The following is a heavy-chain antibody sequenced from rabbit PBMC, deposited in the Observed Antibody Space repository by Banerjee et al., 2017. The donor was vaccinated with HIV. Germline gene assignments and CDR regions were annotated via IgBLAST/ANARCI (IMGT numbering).Heavy chain of an antibody. J-gene: IGHJ4*01. CDR3: ARDLPGVIGWNFGW. CDR2: INAVTGKA. V-gene: IGHV1S45*01. D-gene: IGHD1-1*01. CDR1: GFSFSNKAV. Sequence: QEQLVESGGGLVKPEGSLKLSCTASGFSFSNKAVMCWVRQAPGKGLEWIACINAVTGKAVYASWAKGRFTFPKTSSTTVTLQMTSLTAADTATYFCARDLPGVIGWNFGWWGPGTLVTVS.